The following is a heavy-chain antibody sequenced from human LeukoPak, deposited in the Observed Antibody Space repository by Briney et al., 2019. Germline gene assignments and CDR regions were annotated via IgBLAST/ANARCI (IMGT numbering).Heavy chain of an antibody. Sequence: SETLSLTCAVYGGSFSGYYWSWIRQPPGKGLEWIGEINHSGSTNYNPSLKSRVTISVDTSKNQFSLKLSSVTAADTAVYYCARSVVPAAIWVVFDPWGQGTLVTVSS. D-gene: IGHD2-2*01. CDR1: GGSFSGYY. CDR3: ARSVVPAAIWVVFDP. V-gene: IGHV4-34*01. J-gene: IGHJ5*02. CDR2: INHSGST.